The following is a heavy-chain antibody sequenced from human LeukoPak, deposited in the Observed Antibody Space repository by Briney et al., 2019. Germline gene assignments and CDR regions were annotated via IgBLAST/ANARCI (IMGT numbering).Heavy chain of an antibody. CDR2: FDPEDGET. J-gene: IGHJ3*02. V-gene: IGHV1-24*01. D-gene: IGHD6-13*01. CDR3: ATGRGSSWSGAFDI. Sequence: ASVTVSYKVSVYTLTELSMHWVRQAPGKGREWMGGFDPEDGETIYSQKFQGRVTMTEDTSTDTAYMELSSLRSEDTAVYYCATGRGSSWSGAFDIWGQGTMVTVSS. CDR1: VYTLTELS.